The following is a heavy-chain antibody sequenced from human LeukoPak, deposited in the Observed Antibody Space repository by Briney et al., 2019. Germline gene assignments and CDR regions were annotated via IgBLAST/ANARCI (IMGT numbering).Heavy chain of an antibody. Sequence: ASVKVSCKASGYTLTSYGISWVRQAPGKGLEWMGGYDPAEGKNIDAQKFQGRVTLTVDTSTETVYMELSSLTSDDTAVYYCATRALRFLEWSEFDYWGQGTLVTVSS. D-gene: IGHD3-3*01. J-gene: IGHJ4*02. CDR2: YDPAEGKN. V-gene: IGHV1-24*01. CDR3: ATRALRFLEWSEFDY. CDR1: GYTLTSYG.